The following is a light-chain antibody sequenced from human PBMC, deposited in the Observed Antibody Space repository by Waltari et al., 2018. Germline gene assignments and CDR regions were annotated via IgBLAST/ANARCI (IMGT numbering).Light chain of an antibody. J-gene: IGKJ2*01. CDR2: KVS. CDR1: QSLVYRDGDTY. Sequence: DVVMTQSPLSLPVTPGQPASISCRLSQSLVYRDGDTYLNWFHQRPGQSPRRLIYKVSNRDSGVPDRFNGSGSGTDFTLKISRVEAEDVGVYYCMQGTHWPPYTFGQGTKLEIK. CDR3: MQGTHWPPYT. V-gene: IGKV2-30*01.